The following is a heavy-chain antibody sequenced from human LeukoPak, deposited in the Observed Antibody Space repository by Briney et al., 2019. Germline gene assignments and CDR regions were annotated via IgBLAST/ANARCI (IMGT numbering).Heavy chain of an antibody. V-gene: IGHV4-39*07. CDR1: GGPISSSYYY. J-gene: IGHJ4*02. CDR2: IYYSGTT. D-gene: IGHD2-15*01. Sequence: TSETLSLTCIVSGGPISSSYYYWGWIRQPPGKGLEWIGNIYYSGTTYYNPSLKSRVTISVDTSKNQFSLKLSSVTAADTAVYYCARDRRIVVVAPFYYFDYWGQGTPVTVSS. CDR3: ARDRRIVVVAPFYYFDY.